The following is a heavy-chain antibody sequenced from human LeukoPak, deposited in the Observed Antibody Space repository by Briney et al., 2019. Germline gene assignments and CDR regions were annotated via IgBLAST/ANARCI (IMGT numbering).Heavy chain of an antibody. Sequence: GGSLRLSCAASGFTFDDYGMSWVRQAPGKGLEWVSGINWNGGSTGYADSVKGRFTISRDNAKNSLYLQTNSLRAEDTALYYCAREGYSSSWYGNWYFDLWGRGTLVTVSS. CDR3: AREGYSSSWYGNWYFDL. CDR1: GFTFDDYG. V-gene: IGHV3-20*04. CDR2: INWNGGST. J-gene: IGHJ2*01. D-gene: IGHD6-13*01.